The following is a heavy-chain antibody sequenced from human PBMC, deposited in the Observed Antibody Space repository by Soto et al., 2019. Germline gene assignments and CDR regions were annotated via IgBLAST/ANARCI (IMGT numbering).Heavy chain of an antibody. CDR3: AANLNFGLNF. Sequence: GGSLRLSCVASGFDFSDFHISWVRQAPGKGLEWISYISSSLGHTDYAESVKGRFTISRDNAKSSVFLEMSDLRSDDTAVYYCAANLNFGLNFLGQGTLVTVSS. CDR1: GFDFSDFH. D-gene: IGHD1-1*01. CDR2: ISSSLGHT. J-gene: IGHJ4*02. V-gene: IGHV3-11*03.